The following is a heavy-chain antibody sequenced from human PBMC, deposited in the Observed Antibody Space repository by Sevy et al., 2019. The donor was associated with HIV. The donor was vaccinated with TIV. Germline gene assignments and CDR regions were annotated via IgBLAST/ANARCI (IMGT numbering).Heavy chain of an antibody. V-gene: IGHV3-30*18. Sequence: GGSLRLSCAASGFTFSSYGMHWVRQAPGKGLEWVAVISYDGSNKYYADSVKGRFTISRDNSKNTLYLQMKSLRAEDTAVYYCAKDLMLVTVYYYYYGMDVWGQGTTVTVSS. CDR2: ISYDGSNK. D-gene: IGHD5-18*01. CDR3: AKDLMLVTVYYYYYGMDV. J-gene: IGHJ6*02. CDR1: GFTFSSYG.